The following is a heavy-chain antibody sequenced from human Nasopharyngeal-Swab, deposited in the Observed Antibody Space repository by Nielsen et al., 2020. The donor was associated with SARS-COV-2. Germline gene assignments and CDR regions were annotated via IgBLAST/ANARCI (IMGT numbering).Heavy chain of an antibody. V-gene: IGHV3-48*01. J-gene: IGHJ6*02. Sequence: GESLKISCAASGFTFSSYWMSWVRQAPGKGLEWVSYISSSGSTIYYADSVKGRFTISRDNSKNTLYLQMNSLRAEDTAVYYCARDPMITFGGVIVADYYYYGMDVWGQGTTVTVSS. D-gene: IGHD3-16*02. CDR3: ARDPMITFGGVIVADYYYYGMDV. CDR1: GFTFSSYW. CDR2: ISSSGSTI.